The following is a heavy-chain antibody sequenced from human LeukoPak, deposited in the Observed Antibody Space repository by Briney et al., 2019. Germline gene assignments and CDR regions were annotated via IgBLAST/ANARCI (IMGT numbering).Heavy chain of an antibody. CDR3: ARSGYSHGYYTNWFDP. D-gene: IGHD5-18*01. J-gene: IGHJ5*02. CDR2: IYYSGST. Sequence: SETLSLTCTVSGGSISSSSYYWGWIRQPQGKGLEWIGSIYYSGSTYYNPSLKSRVTISVDTSKNQVSLKLSSVTAADTAVYYCARSGYSHGYYTNWFDPWGQGTLVTVSS. CDR1: GGSISSSSYY. V-gene: IGHV4-39*01.